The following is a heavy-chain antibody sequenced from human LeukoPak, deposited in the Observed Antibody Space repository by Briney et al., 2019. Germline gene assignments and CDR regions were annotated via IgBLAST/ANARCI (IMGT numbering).Heavy chain of an antibody. J-gene: IGHJ4*02. D-gene: IGHD2-2*01. V-gene: IGHV3-21*01. CDR2: ISSSSSYI. Sequence: PGGSLRLSCAASGFTFSSYSMNWVRQAPGKGLEWVSSISSSSSYIYYADSVKGRFTISRDNAKNSLYLQMNSLRAEDTAVYYCAREISVPDSYDAYFDYWGQGTLVTVSS. CDR3: AREISVPDSYDAYFDY. CDR1: GFTFSSYS.